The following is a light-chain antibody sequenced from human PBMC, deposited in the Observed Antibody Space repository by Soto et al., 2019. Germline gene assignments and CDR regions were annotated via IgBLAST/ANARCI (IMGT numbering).Light chain of an antibody. V-gene: IGKV1-27*01. CDR1: QGIAPY. CDR3: QKYNSAPLT. Sequence: DVQMTQSPSSLSASVGDRVTITCRASQGIAPYLAWFQQKPGKVPKLLIYAASTLQSGVPSRFSGSGSGTDFTLTISSLQPEDVXTXXCQKYNSAPLTFGGGTKVEIK. J-gene: IGKJ4*01. CDR2: AAS.